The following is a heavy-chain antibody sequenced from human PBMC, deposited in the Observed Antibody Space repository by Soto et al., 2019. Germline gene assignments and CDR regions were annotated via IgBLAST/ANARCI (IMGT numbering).Heavy chain of an antibody. D-gene: IGHD2-15*01. Sequence: GASVKVSCKASGYTFTSYAMHWVRQAPGQRLEWMGWINAGNGNTKYSQKFQGRVTITRDTSASTAYMELSSLRSEDTAVYYCARREYCSGGSCYTKFGIDYWGQGTLVTVSS. CDR3: ARREYCSGGSCYTKFGIDY. J-gene: IGHJ4*02. CDR2: INAGNGNT. V-gene: IGHV1-3*01. CDR1: GYTFTSYA.